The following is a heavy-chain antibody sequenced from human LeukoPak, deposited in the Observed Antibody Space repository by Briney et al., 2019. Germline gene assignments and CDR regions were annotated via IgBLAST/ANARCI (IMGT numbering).Heavy chain of an antibody. J-gene: IGHJ6*03. Sequence: GGSLRLSCAASGFTFSSYWMSWVRQAPGKGLEWVANIKQDGSEKYYVDSVKGRFAISRDNAKNSLYLQMNSLRAEDTAVYYCARDYDILTEGDYYYYYMDVWGKGTTVTVSS. CDR1: GFTFSSYW. CDR3: ARDYDILTEGDYYYYYMDV. CDR2: IKQDGSEK. V-gene: IGHV3-7*01. D-gene: IGHD3-9*01.